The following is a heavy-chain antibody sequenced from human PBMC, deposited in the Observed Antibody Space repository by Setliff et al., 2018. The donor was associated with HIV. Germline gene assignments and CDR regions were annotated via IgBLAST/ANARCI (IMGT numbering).Heavy chain of an antibody. CDR1: GDTLTHHS. Sequence: SVKVSCKAFGDTLTHHSISWVRQAPGQGLEWMGRIIPILGIANYAQKFQGRVTITADKSTSTAYMELSSLRSEDTAVYYCARGRNYNSGMDVWGQGTTVTVSS. V-gene: IGHV1-69*02. CDR3: ARGRNYNSGMDV. J-gene: IGHJ6*02. D-gene: IGHD3-10*01. CDR2: IIPILGIA.